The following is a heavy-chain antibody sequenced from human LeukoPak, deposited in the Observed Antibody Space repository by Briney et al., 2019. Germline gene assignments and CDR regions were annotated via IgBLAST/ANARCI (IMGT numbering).Heavy chain of an antibody. CDR3: ARAGYSSSWYIGY. CDR1: GFTFSSYS. J-gene: IGHJ4*02. D-gene: IGHD6-13*01. V-gene: IGHV3-21*01. CDR2: ISSSSSYI. Sequence: GGSLRLSCAASGFTFSSYSMNWVRQAPGKGLEWVSFISSSSSYIYYADSVKGRFTISRDNAKNSLYLQMNSLRAEDTAVYYCARAGYSSSWYIGYWGQGTLVTVSS.